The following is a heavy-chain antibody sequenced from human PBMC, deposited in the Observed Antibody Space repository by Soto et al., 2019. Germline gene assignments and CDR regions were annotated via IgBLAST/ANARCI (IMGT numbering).Heavy chain of an antibody. CDR2: ISSSSSYI. Sequence: EVQLVESGGGLVKPGGSLRLSCAASGFTFSSYSMNWVRQAPGKGLEWVSSISSSSSYIYYADSVKGRFTISRDNAKNSLYLQMNSLRAEDTAVYYCARDWFGPPHVSYGYDLTQYYFDYWGQGTLVTVSS. V-gene: IGHV3-21*01. CDR1: GFTFSSYS. J-gene: IGHJ4*02. D-gene: IGHD5-18*01. CDR3: ARDWFGPPHVSYGYDLTQYYFDY.